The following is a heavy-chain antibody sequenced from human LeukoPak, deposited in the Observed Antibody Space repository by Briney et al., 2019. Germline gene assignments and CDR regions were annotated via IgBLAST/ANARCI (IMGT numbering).Heavy chain of an antibody. CDR1: GGSITGHY. J-gene: IGHJ3*02. CDR2: TSYSRTT. D-gene: IGHD6-19*01. V-gene: IGHV4-59*08. Sequence: SETLSLTCAVSGGSITGHYWNWIRQTPGMRLEWISYTSYSRTTIYNSYFKGRATMSIDTSKNQLYLNLTSVTATDTAGYYCAKRGSDDGWYLGAFDIWGQGTTVIVSS. CDR3: AKRGSDDGWYLGAFDI.